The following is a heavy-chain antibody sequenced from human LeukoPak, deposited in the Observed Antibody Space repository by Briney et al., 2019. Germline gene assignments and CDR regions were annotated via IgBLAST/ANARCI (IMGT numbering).Heavy chain of an antibody. CDR2: INHSGRT. V-gene: IGHV4-39*07. D-gene: IGHD2-15*01. J-gene: IGHJ5*02. CDR1: GGSISSGTYY. CDR3: ARPLGYCSDSRCPQSWFDP. Sequence: SETLSLTCTVSGGSISSGTYYWSWIRQHPGKGLEWIGEINHSGRTNYNPSLKSRVIMSVDTSKNQFSLKLSSVTAADTAVYYCARPLGYCSDSRCPQSWFDPWGQGTLVTVSS.